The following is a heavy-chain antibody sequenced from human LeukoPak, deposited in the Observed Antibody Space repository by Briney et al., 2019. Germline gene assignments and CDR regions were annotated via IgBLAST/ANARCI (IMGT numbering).Heavy chain of an antibody. CDR1: GGTFSSYA. CDR3: ARALRVGRYSADY. V-gene: IGHV1-8*02. CDR2: MNPNSGNT. D-gene: IGHD2-15*01. Sequence: EASVKVSCKASGGTFSSYAISWVRQATGQGLEWMGWMNPNSGNTGSAQGFQGRVTMTRNTSISTAYMELSSLRSEDTAVYYCARALRVGRYSADYWGQGTLVTVSS. J-gene: IGHJ4*02.